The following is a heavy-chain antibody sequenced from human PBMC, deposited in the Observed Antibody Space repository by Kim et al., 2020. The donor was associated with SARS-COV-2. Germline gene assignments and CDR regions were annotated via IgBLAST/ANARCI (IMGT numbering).Heavy chain of an antibody. J-gene: IGHJ4*02. D-gene: IGHD4-17*01. Sequence: GGSLRLSCAASGFTFSSYSMNWVRQAPGKGLEWVSSISSSSSYIYYADSVKGRFTISRDNAKNSLYLQMNSLRAEDTAVYYCARDPTSYGDYGYYWGQGTLVTVSS. CDR1: GFTFSSYS. CDR2: ISSSSSYI. CDR3: ARDPTSYGDYGYY. V-gene: IGHV3-21*01.